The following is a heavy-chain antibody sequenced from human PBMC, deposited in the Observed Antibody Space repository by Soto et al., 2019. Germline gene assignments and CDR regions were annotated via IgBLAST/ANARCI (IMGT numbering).Heavy chain of an antibody. CDR2: INPNSGGT. D-gene: IGHD6-6*01. CDR3: ARSFWYSSSSEIVGGYDGIDV. Sequence: QVQLVQSGAEVKKPGASVKVSCKASGYTFTGYYMHWVRQAPGQGLEWMGWINPNSGGTNYAQKFQGWVTMTRDTSIRTAYMELGRLRSDDTAVYYCARSFWYSSSSEIVGGYDGIDVWGQGTTVTVSS. V-gene: IGHV1-2*04. J-gene: IGHJ6*02. CDR1: GYTFTGYY.